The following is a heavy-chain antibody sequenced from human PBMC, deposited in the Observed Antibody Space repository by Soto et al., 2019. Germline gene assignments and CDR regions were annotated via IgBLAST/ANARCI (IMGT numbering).Heavy chain of an antibody. CDR2: LHYPGNT. CDR1: GGSISNYDYD. D-gene: IGHD4-17*01. Sequence: SETLSLTCTVSGGSISNYDYDGGWVRQPPGKGLEWIGGLHYPGNTYHYPSLKSRVTVSVDTSKNELSLKLTSVTAADTALYYCVRLTDIYGNWYFAHWGKETRLTVS. V-gene: IGHV4-39*01. CDR3: VRLTDIYGNWYFAH. J-gene: IGHJ4*02.